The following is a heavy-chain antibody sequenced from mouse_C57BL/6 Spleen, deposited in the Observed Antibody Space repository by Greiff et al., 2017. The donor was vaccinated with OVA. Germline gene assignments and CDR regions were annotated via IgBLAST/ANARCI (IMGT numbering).Heavy chain of an antibody. CDR2: IDPSDSYT. CDR3: AKVALTGYFYV. V-gene: IGHV1-69*01. J-gene: IGHJ1*03. CDR1: GYTFTSYW. D-gene: IGHD1-1*02. Sequence: QVQLQQPGAELVMPGASVKLSCKASGYTFTSYWMHWVKQRPGQGLEWIGEIDPSDSYTNYNQKFKGKSTLTVDKSSSTAYMQLSSLTSEDSAVYYCAKVALTGYFYVWGTGTTVTVSS.